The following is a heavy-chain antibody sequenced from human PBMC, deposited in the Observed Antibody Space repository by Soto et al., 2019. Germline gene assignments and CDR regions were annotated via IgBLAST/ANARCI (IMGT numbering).Heavy chain of an antibody. J-gene: IGHJ4*01. CDR3: ARVHVMVVAGSTFDY. CDR2: IYHGGTT. Sequence: SETLSLTSTVSGYSISSGSYCAWIRQPPWKGPEWLASIYHGGTTFYNPSLKSRITISVDTSNNQFPLKLTSVTAADTAVYYCARVHVMVVAGSTFDYWGHGTLVTVSS. CDR1: GYSISSGSY. D-gene: IGHD6-19*01. V-gene: IGHV4-38-2*02.